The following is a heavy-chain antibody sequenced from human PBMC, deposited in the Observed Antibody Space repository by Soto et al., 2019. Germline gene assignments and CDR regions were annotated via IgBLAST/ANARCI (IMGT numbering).Heavy chain of an antibody. J-gene: IGHJ6*02. V-gene: IGHV6-1*01. D-gene: IGHD6-6*01. Sequence: SQTLSLTCAISGDSVSSNSAAWNWIRQSPSRGLEWLGRTYYRSKWYNDYAVSVKSRITINPDTSKNQFYLQLNSVTPEDTAVYYCARARFLAARLSVPYYYYGMDVWGQGTTVTVSS. CDR2: TYYRSKWYN. CDR3: ARARFLAARLSVPYYYYGMDV. CDR1: GDSVSSNSAA.